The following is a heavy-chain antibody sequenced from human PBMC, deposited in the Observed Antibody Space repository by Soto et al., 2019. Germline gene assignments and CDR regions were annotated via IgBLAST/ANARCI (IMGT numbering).Heavy chain of an antibody. CDR1: GFTFEAYS. CDR2: ISGDSGSS. V-gene: IGHV3-9*01. J-gene: IGHJ3*01. Sequence: RLSCAASGFTFEAYSLHLVLQLPGKGLEWVAGISGDSGSSGYADSVRGRFTVSRDNAKNSLFLQMSSLSPEDTALYYCTKRRSARPGFDAFDLWGQGTMVTVSS. CDR3: TKRRSARPGFDAFDL.